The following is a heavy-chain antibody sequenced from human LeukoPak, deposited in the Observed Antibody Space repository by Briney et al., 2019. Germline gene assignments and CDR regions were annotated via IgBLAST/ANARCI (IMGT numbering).Heavy chain of an antibody. CDR3: ARGLLWFGVSAFDI. CDR1: GFTFSSYD. CDR2: IGTAGDT. V-gene: IGHV3-13*01. Sequence: GWSLRLSCAASGFTFSSYDMHWVRQPTGKGLEGVSAIGTAGDTYYTGYVKGRFTISRENAKNSLYLQMNSLRAGDTAVYYCARGLLWFGVSAFDIWGQGTMVTVSS. D-gene: IGHD3-10*01. J-gene: IGHJ3*02.